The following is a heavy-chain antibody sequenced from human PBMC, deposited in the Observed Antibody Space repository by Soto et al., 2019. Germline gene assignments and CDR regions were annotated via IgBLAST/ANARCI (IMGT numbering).Heavy chain of an antibody. Sequence: GGSLRLSCAASGFTFSSYAMSWVRQAPGKGLEWVSAISGSSSYTNYADSVKGRFTISRDNAKNSLYLQMNSLRAEDTAVYYCARDPRAMRYYGMDVWGQGTTVTVSS. CDR1: GFTFSSYA. D-gene: IGHD2-2*01. CDR2: ISGSSSYT. CDR3: ARDPRAMRYYGMDV. V-gene: IGHV3-21*01. J-gene: IGHJ6*02.